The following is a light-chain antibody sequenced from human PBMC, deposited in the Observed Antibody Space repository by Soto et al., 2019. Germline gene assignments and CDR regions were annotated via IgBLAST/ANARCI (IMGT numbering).Light chain of an antibody. V-gene: IGKV1-39*01. CDR1: QGVSTF. CDR3: QQSYSSPFT. CDR2: TAS. J-gene: IGKJ3*01. Sequence: DIQMTQSPSALSASIGDRLIITCRTSQGVSTFLNWYRQKAGEAPRLLIYTASSLQSGVPSRFSGGGSGTEFTLTINSLLPEDFGTYFCQQSYSSPFTFGPGTRVDVK.